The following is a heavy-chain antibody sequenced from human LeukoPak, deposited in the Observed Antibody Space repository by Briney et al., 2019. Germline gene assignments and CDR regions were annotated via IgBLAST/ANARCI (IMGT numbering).Heavy chain of an antibody. Sequence: ASVKVSCKSSGYTLTSNYMHWVRQAPGQGLEWMGIINPSGGNTTYAQKFQGRVTMIRDTSTSTVYMELSSLRSEDTAVYYCARGGIQLWFSPDGYRGQGTLVIVSS. J-gene: IGHJ4*02. CDR3: ARGGIQLWFSPDGY. D-gene: IGHD5-18*01. V-gene: IGHV1-46*01. CDR1: GYTLTSNY. CDR2: INPSGGNT.